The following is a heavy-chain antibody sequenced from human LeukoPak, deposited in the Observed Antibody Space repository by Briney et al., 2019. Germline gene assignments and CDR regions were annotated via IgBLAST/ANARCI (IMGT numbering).Heavy chain of an antibody. J-gene: IGHJ4*02. Sequence: SVTVSCKASGYTFTHYFMYWVRQAPGQGLEWVGWIHPNRGGKTYAQRFQGRVTLTRDTSITTAYIELSSLRSDDASVYYCATGKAYSSRQLDDWGQGTLVTVSS. CDR3: ATGKAYSSRQLDD. CDR1: GYTFTHYF. V-gene: IGHV1-2*02. D-gene: IGHD3-22*01. CDR2: IHPNRGGK.